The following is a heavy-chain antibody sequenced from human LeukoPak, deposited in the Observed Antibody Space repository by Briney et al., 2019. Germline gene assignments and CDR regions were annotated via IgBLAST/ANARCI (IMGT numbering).Heavy chain of an antibody. D-gene: IGHD3-22*01. J-gene: IGHJ3*02. Sequence: GGSLRLSCVASGFTFTSYAMSWVRQAPGKGLEWVSGISGSGDIIDYADSVKGRFTISRDKFKNTLYLQMNSLRGEDTAVYYCAKVVKALIVGDAFDIWGQGTPVTVSS. V-gene: IGHV3-23*01. CDR3: AKVVKALIVGDAFDI. CDR2: ISGSGDII. CDR1: GFTFTSYA.